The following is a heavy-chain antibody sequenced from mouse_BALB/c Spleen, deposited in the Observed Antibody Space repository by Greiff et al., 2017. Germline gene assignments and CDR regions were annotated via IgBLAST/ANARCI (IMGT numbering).Heavy chain of an antibody. Sequence: EVQLQQSGPELVKPGASVKIPCKASGYTFTDYNMDWVKQSHGKSLEWIGDINPNNGGTIYNQKFKGKATLTVDKSSSTAYMELRSLTSEDTAVYYCARAKRLHYYGFFDYWGEGTTRTVSS. J-gene: IGHJ2*01. CDR1: GYTFTDYN. CDR2: INPNNGGT. V-gene: IGHV1-18*01. CDR3: ARAKRLHYYGFFDY. D-gene: IGHD1-2*01.